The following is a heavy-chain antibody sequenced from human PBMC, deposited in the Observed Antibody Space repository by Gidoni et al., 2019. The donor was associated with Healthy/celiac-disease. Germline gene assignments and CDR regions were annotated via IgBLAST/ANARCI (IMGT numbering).Heavy chain of an antibody. V-gene: IGHV6-1*01. D-gene: IGHD6-13*01. CDR3: AREYEATERRIAAAGRLFDY. J-gene: IGHJ4*02. Sequence: QVQLQQSGPGLVKPSQTLSLTCAISGDSVSTNSAAWNWTRQSPSRGLEWLGRTYYRSKWYNDYAVSVKSRITINPDTSKNQFSLQLNSVTPEDTAVYYCAREYEATERRIAAAGRLFDYWGQGTLVTVSS. CDR2: TYYRSKWYN. CDR1: GDSVSTNSAA.